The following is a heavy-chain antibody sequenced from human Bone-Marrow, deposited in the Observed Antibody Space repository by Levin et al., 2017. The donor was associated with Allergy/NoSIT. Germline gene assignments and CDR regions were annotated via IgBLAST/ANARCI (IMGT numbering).Heavy chain of an antibody. V-gene: IGHV3-7*01. J-gene: IGHJ6*02. CDR1: GFTFSSYW. D-gene: IGHD1-26*01. Sequence: GGSLRLSCAASGFTFSSYWMSWVRQAPGKGLEWVANIKQDGSEKYYVDSVKGRFTISRDNAKNSLYLQMNSLRAEDTAVYYCAREKARIVGATPYYYYDGMDVWGQGTTVTVSS. CDR3: AREKARIVGATPYYYYDGMDV. CDR2: IKQDGSEK.